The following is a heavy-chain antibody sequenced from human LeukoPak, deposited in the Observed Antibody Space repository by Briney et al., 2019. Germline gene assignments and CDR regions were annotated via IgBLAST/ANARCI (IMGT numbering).Heavy chain of an antibody. J-gene: IGHJ4*02. V-gene: IGHV1-18*01. D-gene: IGHD4-17*01. CDR2: ISAYNGNT. CDR3: ARGRPTVTDY. Sequence: EWMGWISAYNGNTNYAQKLQGRVTMTTDTSTSTAYMELRSLRSDDTAVYYCARGRPTVTDYWGQGTLVTVSS.